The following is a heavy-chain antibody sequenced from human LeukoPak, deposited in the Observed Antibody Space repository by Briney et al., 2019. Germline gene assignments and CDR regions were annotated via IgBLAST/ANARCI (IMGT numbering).Heavy chain of an antibody. Sequence: PSETPSLTCTVSGDSFSSSSSSWGWIRQPPEKGLEWIGNVYHSGSTYYNPSLMSRVTISVDTSKKQFSLKLSSVTAADTAVYYCVRLYDSGGLYFYYYMDVWGKGTTVTVSS. D-gene: IGHD3-22*01. CDR3: VRLYDSGGLYFYYYMDV. CDR1: GDSFSSSSSS. CDR2: VYHSGST. V-gene: IGHV4-39*01. J-gene: IGHJ6*03.